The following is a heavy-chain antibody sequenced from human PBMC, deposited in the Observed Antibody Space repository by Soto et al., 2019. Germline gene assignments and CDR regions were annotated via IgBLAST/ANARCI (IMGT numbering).Heavy chain of an antibody. Sequence: GGSLRLSCAASGFTVSSNYMSWVRQAPGKGLEWVSVIYSGGSTYYADSVKGRFTISRHNSKNTLYLQMNSLRAEDTAVYYCAREPTNYYGSGRSYYFDYWGQGTLVTVSS. V-gene: IGHV3-53*04. CDR2: IYSGGST. CDR3: AREPTNYYGSGRSYYFDY. D-gene: IGHD3-10*01. J-gene: IGHJ4*02. CDR1: GFTVSSNY.